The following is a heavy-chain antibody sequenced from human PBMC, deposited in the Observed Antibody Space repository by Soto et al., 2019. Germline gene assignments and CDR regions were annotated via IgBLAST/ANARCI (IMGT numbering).Heavy chain of an antibody. CDR1: GGTFSSHS. CDR2: IIHLYGSA. D-gene: IGHD3-10*01. J-gene: IGHJ6*02. Sequence: QVHLVQSGTEVKKPGSSVRVSCKSFGGTFSSHSISWVRQAPGQGLQWMAGIIHLYGSANYAQQFQGRVTIIADESTSTAYMELSSLRYEDTAVYYCALRTSVTMVRGIPYYYAMDVWGQGTTVTVSS. V-gene: IGHV1-69*01. CDR3: ALRTSVTMVRGIPYYYAMDV.